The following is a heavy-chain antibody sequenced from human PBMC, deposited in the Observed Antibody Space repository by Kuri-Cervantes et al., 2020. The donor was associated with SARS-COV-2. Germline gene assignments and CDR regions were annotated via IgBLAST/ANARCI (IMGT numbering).Heavy chain of an antibody. CDR2: SFYSGST. J-gene: IGHJ4*03. Sequence: ESLKISCTVSGGSITSDYLWGWIRQPPGKGLEWIGNSFYSGSTFYNPSLKSRATISVDTSKNQFSLELSSVTAADTAVYYCARATLVRYFDCLSQGTTVTVSS. CDR3: ARATLVRYFDC. V-gene: IGHV4-39*01. CDR1: GGSITSDYL. D-gene: IGHD2-2*01.